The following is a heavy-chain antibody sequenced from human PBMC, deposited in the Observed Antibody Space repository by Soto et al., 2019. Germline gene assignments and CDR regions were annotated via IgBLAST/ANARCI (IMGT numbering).Heavy chain of an antibody. V-gene: IGHV1-3*01. Sequence: GASVKVSCKASGYTFTSYAMHWVRQAPGQRLEWMGWINAGNGNTKYSQKFQGRVTITRDTSASTAYMKLSSLRAEDTAVYYCAKRKYCPSTTCFDYWGQGTLVTVSS. CDR1: GYTFTSYA. CDR2: INAGNGNT. J-gene: IGHJ4*01. CDR3: AKRKYCPSTTCFDY. D-gene: IGHD2-2*01.